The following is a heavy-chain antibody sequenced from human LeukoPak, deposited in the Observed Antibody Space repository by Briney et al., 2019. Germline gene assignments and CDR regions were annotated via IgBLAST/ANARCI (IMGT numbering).Heavy chain of an antibody. Sequence: PSETLSLTCAVYGGSFSGYYWSWIRQPPGKGLEWIGEINHSGSTNYNPSLKSRVTISVDTSKNQFSLKLSSVIAADTAVYYCARHLSIFGVTDAFDIWGQGTMVTVSS. J-gene: IGHJ3*02. D-gene: IGHD3-3*01. CDR3: ARHLSIFGVTDAFDI. CDR2: INHSGST. CDR1: GGSFSGYY. V-gene: IGHV4-34*01.